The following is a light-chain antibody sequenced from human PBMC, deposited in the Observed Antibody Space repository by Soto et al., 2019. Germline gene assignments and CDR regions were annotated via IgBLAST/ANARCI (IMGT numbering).Light chain of an antibody. CDR3: SSHTTRHTRQIV. V-gene: IGLV2-14*01. CDR1: SSDVGGYNY. J-gene: IGLJ1*01. CDR2: DVS. Sequence: QSVLTQPASVSGSPGQSITISCAGTSSDVGGYNYVSWYQQHPGKAPKFMIYDVSNRPSGVSNRFSGSKSGNTASLTISGLQAEDEADYYCSSHTTRHTRQIVFGTGTKVTVL.